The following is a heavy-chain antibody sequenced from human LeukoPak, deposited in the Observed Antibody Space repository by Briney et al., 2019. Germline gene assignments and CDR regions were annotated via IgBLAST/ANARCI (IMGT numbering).Heavy chain of an antibody. CDR3: AREGPYGRTG. Sequence: GGSLRLSCVASGFTFSSYWMSWVRQAPGKGLEWVSVIYSGGSTYYADSVKGRFTISRDNSKNTLYLQMNSLRAEDTAVYYCAREGPYGRTGWGQGTLVTVSS. V-gene: IGHV3-66*01. J-gene: IGHJ4*02. CDR1: GFTFSSYW. D-gene: IGHD3-10*01. CDR2: IYSGGST.